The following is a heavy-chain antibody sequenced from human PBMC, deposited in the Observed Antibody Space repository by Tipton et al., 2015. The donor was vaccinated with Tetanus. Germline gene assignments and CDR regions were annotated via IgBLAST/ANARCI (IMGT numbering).Heavy chain of an antibody. CDR3: ARRLIQNWFDP. V-gene: IGHV4-31*03. D-gene: IGHD2-8*01. Sequence: LRLSCTVSGGSIRSGGYYWIWIRQHPERGLEWLGYIYYTGNTYYNPSLKSRVTISVDTSKDQFSLKLTSVTAADTAVYYCARRLIQNWFDPWGQGTLVTVSS. CDR1: GGSIRSGGYY. CDR2: IYYTGNT. J-gene: IGHJ5*02.